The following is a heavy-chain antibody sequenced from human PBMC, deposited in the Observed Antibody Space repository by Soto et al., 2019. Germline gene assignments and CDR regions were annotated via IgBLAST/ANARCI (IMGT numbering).Heavy chain of an antibody. D-gene: IGHD1-7*01. CDR1: GGTISSYY. Sequence: XETLSLTCTVSGGTISSYYWSCIRQPPGKGLEWIGYIYYSGSTNYNPSLKSRVTISVDTSKNQFSLKLSSVTAADTAVYYCARGERTNWNYVYWGQGTLVTVSS. J-gene: IGHJ4*02. V-gene: IGHV4-59*01. CDR2: IYYSGST. CDR3: ARGERTNWNYVY.